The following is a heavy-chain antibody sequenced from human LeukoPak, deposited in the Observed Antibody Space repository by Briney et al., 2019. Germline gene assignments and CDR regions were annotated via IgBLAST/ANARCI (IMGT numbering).Heavy chain of an antibody. CDR1: GFTFSSYW. CDR3: ARGGGGSWDDAFDI. D-gene: IGHD2-15*01. CDR2: INSDGSST. V-gene: IGHV3-74*01. J-gene: IGHJ3*02. Sequence: GGSLRLSCAASGFTFSSYWMHWVRQAPGKGLVWVSRINSDGSSTSYADSVKGRFTISRDNAKNTLYLQMNSLRAEDTAVYYCARGGGGSWDDAFDIWGQGTMVTVSS.